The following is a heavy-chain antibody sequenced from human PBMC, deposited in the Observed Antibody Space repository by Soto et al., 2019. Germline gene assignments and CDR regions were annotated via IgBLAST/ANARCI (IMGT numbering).Heavy chain of an antibody. V-gene: IGHV3-66*04. CDR3: ASQYYDFWSGYYDY. D-gene: IGHD3-3*01. CDR2: IYSGGST. J-gene: IGHJ4*02. Sequence: EVQLVESGGGLVQPGGSLRLSCGASGFTVSSNYMSWVRQAPGKGLEWVSVIYSGGSTDYADSVKGRFTISRDNSKNTLYLQMNSLRAEDTAVYYCASQYYDFWSGYYDYWGQGTLVTVSS. CDR1: GFTVSSNY.